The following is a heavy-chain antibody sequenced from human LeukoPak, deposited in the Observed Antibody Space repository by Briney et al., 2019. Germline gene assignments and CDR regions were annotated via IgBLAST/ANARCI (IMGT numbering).Heavy chain of an antibody. CDR1: GGSASSSNHH. J-gene: IGHJ4*02. D-gene: IGHD6-13*01. CDR2: FFFTGRT. CDR3: ARIPGSSTSWYHFDN. V-gene: IGHV4-39*01. Sequence: SETLSLTCNVSGGSASSSNHHWAWIRHSPGMGLEWVGTFFFTGRTSENPDPSLKGRGTLSVDTSRNQFSLQLRSLTAADTAIFYCARIPGSSTSWYHFDNWGEGTLVTV.